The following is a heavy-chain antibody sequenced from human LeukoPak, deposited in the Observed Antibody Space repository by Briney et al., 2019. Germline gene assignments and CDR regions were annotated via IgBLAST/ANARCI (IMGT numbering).Heavy chain of an antibody. D-gene: IGHD3-22*01. V-gene: IGHV3-74*01. J-gene: IGHJ4*02. CDR3: SRGYYDSSGQWPPFDY. Sequence: GGSLRLSCAASGFTFSTYWMHWVRQAPGKGLVWVSRINSDGSTTSCADSVKGRFTISRDNAKNTLYLQMNSLRAEDTAVYYCSRGYYDSSGQWPPFDYWGQGTLVTVSS. CDR1: GFTFSTYW. CDR2: INSDGSTT.